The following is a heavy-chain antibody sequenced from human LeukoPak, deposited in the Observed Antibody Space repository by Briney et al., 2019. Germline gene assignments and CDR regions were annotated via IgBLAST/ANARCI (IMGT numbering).Heavy chain of an antibody. CDR3: ARGGRFRSGSYYEGAFDI. CDR2: INPNSGGT. CDR1: GYTFTGYY. D-gene: IGHD1-26*01. J-gene: IGHJ3*02. V-gene: IGHV1-2*02. Sequence: GASVKVSCKASGYTFTGYYMHWVRQAPGQGLEWMGWINPNSGGTNYAQKFQGRVTMTRDTSISTAYMELSRLRSDDTAVYYCARGGRFRSGSYYEGAFDIWGQGTMVTVSS.